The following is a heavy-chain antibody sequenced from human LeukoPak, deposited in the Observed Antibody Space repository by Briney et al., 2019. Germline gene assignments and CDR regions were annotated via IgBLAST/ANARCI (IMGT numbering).Heavy chain of an antibody. Sequence: GGSLRLSRASSRFPLNLYSLIWVPQAPGKGLEWVSAISSSGGSTYYADSVKGRFTISRDNSKNTLYLQMNSLRAEDTAVYYCAKAGSSWNFDYWGQGTLVTVPS. J-gene: IGHJ4*02. CDR2: ISSSGGST. CDR1: RFPLNLYS. V-gene: IGHV3-23*01. CDR3: AKAGSSWNFDY. D-gene: IGHD6-13*01.